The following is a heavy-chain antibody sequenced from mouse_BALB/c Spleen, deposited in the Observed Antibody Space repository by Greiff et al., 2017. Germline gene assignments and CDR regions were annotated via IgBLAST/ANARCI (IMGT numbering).Heavy chain of an antibody. J-gene: IGHJ1*01. CDR3: AREARGFDV. Sequence: EVQLQQSGPELVKPGASVKISCKASGYSFTGYYMHWVKQSHVKSLEWIGRINPYNGATSYNQNFKDKASLTVDKSSSTAYMELHSLTSEDSAVYYCAREARGFDVWGAGTTVTVSS. V-gene: IGHV1-31*01. CDR2: INPYNGAT. CDR1: GYSFTGYY.